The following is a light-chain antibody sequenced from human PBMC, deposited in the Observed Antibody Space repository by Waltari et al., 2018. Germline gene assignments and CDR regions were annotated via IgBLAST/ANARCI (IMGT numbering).Light chain of an antibody. Sequence: QSALTQPRSVSASPGQSVTISCTGSSSDVGAYNYLSWYQQHPGKAPNLIIYDVPDRPSGVPDRFSGSKSGNTASLTISGLQSEDEADYYCCSYAGRSIFGLFGGGTKLTVL. CDR3: CSYAGRSIFGL. CDR2: DVP. V-gene: IGLV2-11*01. J-gene: IGLJ2*01. CDR1: SSDVGAYNY.